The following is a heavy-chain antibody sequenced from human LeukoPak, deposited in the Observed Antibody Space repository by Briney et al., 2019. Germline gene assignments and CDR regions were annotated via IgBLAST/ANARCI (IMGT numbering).Heavy chain of an antibody. CDR1: GFTFSSYD. V-gene: IGHV3-13*04. D-gene: IGHD6-19*01. J-gene: IGHJ4*02. CDR2: IGTAGDT. Sequence: PGGSLRLSCAASGFTFSSYDMHWVRQATGKGLEWVSAIGTAGDTYYPGSVKGRFTISRENAKNSLYLQMNSLRAGDTAVYYCARAWYSSGWYIFDYWGQGTPVTVSS. CDR3: ARAWYSSGWYIFDY.